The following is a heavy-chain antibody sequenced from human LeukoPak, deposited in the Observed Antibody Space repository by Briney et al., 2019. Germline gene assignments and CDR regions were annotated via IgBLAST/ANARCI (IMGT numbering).Heavy chain of an antibody. CDR3: ARGRPGYYYDSSGYYSPETIDY. D-gene: IGHD3-22*01. V-gene: IGHV5-51*01. J-gene: IGHJ4*02. Sequence: GESLKISCKGSGYSFTSYWIGWVRQMPGKGLEWMGIIYPGDSDTRYSPSFQGQVTISADKSISTAYLQWSSLKASDTAMYYCARGRPGYYYDSSGYYSPETIDYWGQGTLVTVSS. CDR1: GYSFTSYW. CDR2: IYPGDSDT.